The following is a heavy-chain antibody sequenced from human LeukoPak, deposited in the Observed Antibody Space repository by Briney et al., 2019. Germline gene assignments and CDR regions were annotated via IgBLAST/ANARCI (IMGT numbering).Heavy chain of an antibody. J-gene: IGHJ4*02. D-gene: IGHD3-9*01. CDR1: GFTFSSYS. Sequence: GGSLRLSCAASGFTFSSYSMNWVRQAPGKGLEWVSSISSSSSYIYYADSVKGRFTISRDNAKNSLYLQMNSLRAEDTVVYYCARLSPYYDILTGSLDYWGQGTLVTVSS. CDR3: ARLSPYYDILTGSLDY. V-gene: IGHV3-21*01. CDR2: ISSSSSYI.